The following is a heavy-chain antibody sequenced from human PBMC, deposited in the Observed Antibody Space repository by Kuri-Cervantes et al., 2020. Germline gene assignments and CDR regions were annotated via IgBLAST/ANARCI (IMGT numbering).Heavy chain of an antibody. CDR3: ARVTAGGGWYFDL. CDR2: TNSDGSST. D-gene: IGHD6-13*01. CDR1: GFTFSSYW. V-gene: IGHV3-74*01. Sequence: GGSLRLSCAASGFTFSSYWMHWVRQAPGKGLVWVSRTNSDGSSTSYADSVKGRFTISRDNAKNTLYLQMNSLRAEDTAVYYCARVTAGGGWYFDLWGRGTLVTVSS. J-gene: IGHJ2*01.